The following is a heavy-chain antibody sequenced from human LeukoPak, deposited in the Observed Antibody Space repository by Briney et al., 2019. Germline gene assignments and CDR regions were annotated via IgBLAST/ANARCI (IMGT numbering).Heavy chain of an antibody. CDR1: GFTFSSYA. CDR3: AKGGGGLTIDY. V-gene: IGHV3-30-3*01. J-gene: IGHJ4*02. D-gene: IGHD3-16*01. CDR2: ISYDGSNK. Sequence: GGSLRLSCAASGFTFSSYAMHWVRQAPGKGLEWVAVISYDGSNKYYADSVKGRFTISRDNSKNTLYLQMNSLRAEDTAVYYCAKGGGGLTIDYWGQGTLVTVSS.